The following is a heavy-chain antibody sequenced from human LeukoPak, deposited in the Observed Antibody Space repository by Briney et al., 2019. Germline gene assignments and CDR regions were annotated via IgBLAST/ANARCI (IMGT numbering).Heavy chain of an antibody. D-gene: IGHD1-26*01. CDR2: ISYDGSNK. J-gene: IGHJ4*02. Sequence: TGRSLRLSCAASGFTFSSCGMHWVRQAPGQGLEWVAVISYDGSNKYYADSVKGRFTISRDNSKNTLYLQMNSLRAEDTAVYYCAKDRGGGTYPIYFDYWGQGTLVTVSS. CDR1: GFTFSSCG. V-gene: IGHV3-30*18. CDR3: AKDRGGGTYPIYFDY.